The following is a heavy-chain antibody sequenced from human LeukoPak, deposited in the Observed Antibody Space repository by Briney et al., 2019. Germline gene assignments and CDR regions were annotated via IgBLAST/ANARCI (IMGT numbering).Heavy chain of an antibody. Sequence: GGSLRLSCAASGFTFSSYDIHWVRQATGKGLEWVSGIGTAGEIYYPGSVKGRFTISRENAKNSLYLQMNSLRAEDTAVYYCARGGGSYRRVYWGQGTLVTVSS. V-gene: IGHV3-13*01. CDR1: GFTFSSYD. D-gene: IGHD1-26*01. CDR3: ARGGGSYRRVY. J-gene: IGHJ4*02. CDR2: IGTAGEI.